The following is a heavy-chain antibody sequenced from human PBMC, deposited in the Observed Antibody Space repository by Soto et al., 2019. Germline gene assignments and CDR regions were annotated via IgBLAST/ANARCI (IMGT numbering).Heavy chain of an antibody. J-gene: IGHJ3*02. V-gene: IGHV1-69*01. CDR3: ARGRITIFGVVIKTVGSAFDI. CDR1: GGTFSSYA. Sequence: QVQLVQSGAEVKKPGSSVKVSCKASGGTFSSYAISWVRQAPGQGLEWMGGIIPIFGTANYAQKFQGRVTITADDSTSTAYMELSSLRSEDTAVYYCARGRITIFGVVIKTVGSAFDIWGQGTMVTVSS. CDR2: IIPIFGTA. D-gene: IGHD3-3*01.